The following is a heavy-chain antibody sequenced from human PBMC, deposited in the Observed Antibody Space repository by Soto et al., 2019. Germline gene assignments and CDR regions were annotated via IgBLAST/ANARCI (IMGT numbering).Heavy chain of an antibody. Sequence: GGSLRLSCSASVFTFSSYAMSWVRQAPGKGLEWVSTITDTGGDTKYADSVRGRFTMSRDNSKKTLYLQMNSLRVEDSALYYCPRVSTESYPGSRIFDFWGRGTLVTV. CDR2: ITDTGGDT. D-gene: IGHD3-10*01. CDR3: PRVSTESYPGSRIFDF. V-gene: IGHV3-23*01. CDR1: VFTFSSYA. J-gene: IGHJ4*02.